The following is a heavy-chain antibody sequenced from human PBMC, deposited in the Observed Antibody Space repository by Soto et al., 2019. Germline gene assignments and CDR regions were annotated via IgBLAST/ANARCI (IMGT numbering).Heavy chain of an antibody. Sequence: SGGSLRLSCAASGFSFSDYYMYWIRQAPGKGLEWVSYITNSGNPIYSADSVKGRFTISRDNAKNSLYLHMSSLRAEDTAVYYCARDLVRGVHEYYYGLQVWGQGTTVTVSS. D-gene: IGHD3-10*01. CDR1: GFSFSDYY. J-gene: IGHJ6*02. CDR3: ARDLVRGVHEYYYGLQV. V-gene: IGHV3-11*01. CDR2: ITNSGNPI.